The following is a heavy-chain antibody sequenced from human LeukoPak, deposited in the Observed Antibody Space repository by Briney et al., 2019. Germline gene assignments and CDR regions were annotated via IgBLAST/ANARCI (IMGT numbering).Heavy chain of an antibody. CDR3: ARGGGDYNPFDC. J-gene: IGHJ4*02. Sequence: GGSLRLSCAVSGFTVSTNYMSWVRQAPGKGLEWVSVTYSGGSTYYADSVQSRFTISTNNSKNTPYLEINSLRPEETAVYYCARGGGDYNPFDCWGQGTLVTVSS. CDR2: TYSGGST. V-gene: IGHV3-53*04. CDR1: GFTVSTNY. D-gene: IGHD4-17*01.